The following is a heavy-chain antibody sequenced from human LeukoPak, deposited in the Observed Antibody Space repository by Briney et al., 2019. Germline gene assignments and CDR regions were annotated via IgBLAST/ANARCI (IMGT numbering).Heavy chain of an antibody. Sequence: PGGSLRLSCAASGFSFSSNSMSWVRQAPGKGPEWVSIISGGGDTTFYTDSVKGRFTISRDNSKNTLYLQMNSLRAEDTAVYYCARGPSGYHNTGGQGTLVTVSS. CDR3: ARGPSGYHNT. V-gene: IGHV3-23*01. CDR2: ISGGGDTT. J-gene: IGHJ4*02. CDR1: GFSFSSNS. D-gene: IGHD5-12*01.